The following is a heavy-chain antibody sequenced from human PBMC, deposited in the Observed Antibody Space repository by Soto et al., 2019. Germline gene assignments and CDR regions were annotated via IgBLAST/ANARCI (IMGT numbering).Heavy chain of an antibody. V-gene: IGHV1-46*04. D-gene: IGHD6-19*01. CDR2: INPDNGST. Sequence: QVQLVQSGAEVKKPGTSVKISCKTSGDTFTTYYLQWVRQAPGRGLEWMGIINPDNGSTNYAQKWRARVTMTRDTSTSKVYMDLTSLRSEDTAVYFCARGLGVGSGLRLQHWGQGTLVTVSS. CDR3: ARGLGVGSGLRLQH. J-gene: IGHJ1*01. CDR1: GDTFTTYY.